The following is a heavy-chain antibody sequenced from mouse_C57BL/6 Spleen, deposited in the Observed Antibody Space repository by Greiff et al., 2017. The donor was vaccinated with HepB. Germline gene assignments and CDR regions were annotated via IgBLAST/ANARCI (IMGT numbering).Heavy chain of an antibody. J-gene: IGHJ3*01. CDR2: ISDGGSYT. CDR3: ARVTGDYDGSYFAY. Sequence: EVQVVESGGGLVKPGGSLKLSCAASGFTFSSYAMSWVRQTPEKRLEWVATISDGGSYTYYPDNVKGRFTISRDNAKNNLYLQMSHLKSEDTAMYYCARVTGDYDGSYFAYWGQGTLVTVSA. V-gene: IGHV5-4*01. D-gene: IGHD2-4*01. CDR1: GFTFSSYA.